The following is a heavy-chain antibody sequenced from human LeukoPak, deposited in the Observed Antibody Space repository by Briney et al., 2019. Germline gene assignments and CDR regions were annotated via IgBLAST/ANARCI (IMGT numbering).Heavy chain of an antibody. Sequence: GGSLRLSCAASGFTFSSYSMNWVRQAPGKGLEWVSYIRSSGSPIYYADSVRGRFTISRDNAKNSLYLQVNSLRAEDTAVYFCARGTGYYVFDYWGQGTLVTVSS. V-gene: IGHV3-48*01. D-gene: IGHD3/OR15-3a*01. CDR3: ARGTGYYVFDY. J-gene: IGHJ4*02. CDR2: IRSSGSPI. CDR1: GFTFSSYS.